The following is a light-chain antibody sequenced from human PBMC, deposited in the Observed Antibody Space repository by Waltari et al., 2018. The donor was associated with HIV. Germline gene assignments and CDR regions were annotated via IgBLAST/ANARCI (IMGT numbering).Light chain of an antibody. J-gene: IGLJ3*02. CDR1: SSNIGNNY. Sequence: QSVLTQPPSVSAAPGQKVTISCSGSSSNIGNNYVSWYQQLPGTAPKLLIDDTNRRPSGFPDGFAGSKSGTSATLGITGLQTGDEADYYCGTWDSSLSAGVFGGGTKLTVL. V-gene: IGLV1-51*01. CDR3: GTWDSSLSAGV. CDR2: DTN.